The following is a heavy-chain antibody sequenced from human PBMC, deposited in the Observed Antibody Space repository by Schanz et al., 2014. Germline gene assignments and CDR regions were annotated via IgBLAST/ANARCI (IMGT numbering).Heavy chain of an antibody. J-gene: IGHJ6*02. Sequence: EGQLLESGGGLIQPGGSLRLSCAASGFTFNSYAMTWVRQAPGKGLEWVSSISHSGGSKYYADSVKGRFTISRDNSENTLYRQMNSLSADDTAVCYCATGMGYCSGGTCCYCYYYGLDVWGQGTTVTVSS. CDR1: GFTFNSYA. V-gene: IGHV3-23*01. D-gene: IGHD2-15*01. CDR3: ATGMGYCSGGTCCYCYYYGLDV. CDR2: ISHSGGSK.